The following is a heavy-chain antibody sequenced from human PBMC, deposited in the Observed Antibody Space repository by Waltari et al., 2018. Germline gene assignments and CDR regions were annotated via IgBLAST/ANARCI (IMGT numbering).Heavy chain of an antibody. Sequence: EVQLVETGGGLIQPGGSLSLSCAASGFTVSSNSMSWVRQAPGKGLEWVSVIYSGGSTYYADSVKGRFTISRDNSKNTLYLQMNSLRAEDTAVYYCAREVPGVGFDYWGQGTLVTVSS. CDR1: GFTVSSNS. V-gene: IGHV3-53*02. J-gene: IGHJ4*02. D-gene: IGHD3-10*01. CDR3: AREVPGVGFDY. CDR2: IYSGGST.